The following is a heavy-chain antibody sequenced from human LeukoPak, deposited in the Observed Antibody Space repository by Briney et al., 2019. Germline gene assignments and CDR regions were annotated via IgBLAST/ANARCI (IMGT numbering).Heavy chain of an antibody. CDR2: IFFTGRT. CDR1: GYSVNSGAHY. J-gene: IGHJ4*02. D-gene: IGHD3-10*01. V-gene: IGHV4-31*03. Sequence: SQTLSLTCIVPGYSVNSGAHYWSWIRQYPGKGLEWIGQIFFTGRTDYNPSLKSRLTISIDTSKNQFSMELGSVSVADTATYFCARDRASGMDFWGQGTLVTVSS. CDR3: ARDRASGMDF.